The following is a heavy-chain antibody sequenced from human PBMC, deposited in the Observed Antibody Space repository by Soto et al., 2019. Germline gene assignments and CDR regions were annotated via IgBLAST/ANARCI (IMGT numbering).Heavy chain of an antibody. Sequence: QVQLVQSRAEVKKPGASVKVSCKASGYTFTTYAMHWVRQAPGQRLERMGWISAGNGNTKHSQKFQGRVTITRDTSASTAYMELSSLRSEDTAVEYCGGVNAEFDYWGQGTLVTVSS. J-gene: IGHJ4*02. CDR1: GYTFTTYA. V-gene: IGHV1-3*01. CDR2: ISAGNGNT. D-gene: IGHD3-16*01. CDR3: GGVNAEFDY.